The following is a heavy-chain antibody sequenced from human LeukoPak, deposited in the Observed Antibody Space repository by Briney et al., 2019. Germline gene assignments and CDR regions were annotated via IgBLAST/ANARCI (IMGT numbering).Heavy chain of an antibody. CDR3: AREGVATAGTAYDY. V-gene: IGHV3-66*01. J-gene: IGHJ4*02. D-gene: IGHD3-3*01. CDR1: GFVVSVNY. CDR2: IYSGNHT. Sequence: GGSLRLSCAASGFVVSVNYISWVRQAPGKGLEWISIIYSGNHTSYTDSVKGRFIISRDNSKNMVYLQMNSLRPDDTAVYYCAREGVATAGTAYDYWGQGTLVTVSS.